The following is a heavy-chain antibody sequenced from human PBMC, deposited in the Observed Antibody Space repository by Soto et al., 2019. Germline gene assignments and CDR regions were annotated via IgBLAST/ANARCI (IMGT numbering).Heavy chain of an antibody. D-gene: IGHD3-3*01. CDR3: ASYDFWSGSSYYMDV. CDR2: INPNSGGT. J-gene: IGHJ6*03. V-gene: IGHV1-2*02. Sequence: GASVKVSCKASGYTFTGYYIHWVRQAPGQGLEWMGWINPNSGGTNYAQKFQGRVTITADKSTSTAYMELSSLRSEDTAVYYCASYDFWSGSSYYMDVWGKGTTVTVSS. CDR1: GYTFTGYY.